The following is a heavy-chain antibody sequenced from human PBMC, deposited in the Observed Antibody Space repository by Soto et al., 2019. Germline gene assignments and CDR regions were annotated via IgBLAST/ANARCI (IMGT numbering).Heavy chain of an antibody. Sequence: SETLSLTCTVSGGCISSGDYYWSWIRQPPGKGLEWIGYIYYSGSTYYNPSLKSRVTISVDTSKNQISLKLSSVTAEDTAVYYCAKTTDGWFSAFEIWGQGTMVTVSS. J-gene: IGHJ3*02. CDR1: GGCISSGDYY. CDR3: AKTTDGWFSAFEI. D-gene: IGHD6-19*01. V-gene: IGHV4-30-4*01. CDR2: IYYSGST.